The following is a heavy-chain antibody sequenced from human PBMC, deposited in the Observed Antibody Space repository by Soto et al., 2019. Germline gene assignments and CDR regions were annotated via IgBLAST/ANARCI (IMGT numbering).Heavy chain of an antibody. CDR3: ARGDCSSTSCYEGPSGHTGYNWFDP. CDR1: GGSISSYY. J-gene: IGHJ5*02. CDR2: IYYSGST. D-gene: IGHD2-2*01. V-gene: IGHV4-59*01. Sequence: PSGTLSLTCAVSGGSISSYYWSWIRQPPGKGLEWIGYIYYSGSTNYNPSLKSRVTISVDTSKNQFSLKLSSVTAADTAVYYCARGDCSSTSCYEGPSGHTGYNWFDPWGQGTLVTVSS.